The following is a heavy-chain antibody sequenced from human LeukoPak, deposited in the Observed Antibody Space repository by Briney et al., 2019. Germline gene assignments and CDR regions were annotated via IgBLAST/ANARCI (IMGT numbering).Heavy chain of an antibody. CDR3: AKDTSMGSFYFFDD. V-gene: IGHV3-23*01. D-gene: IGHD3-10*01. J-gene: IGHJ4*01. Sequence: PGGSLRLSCAASGFIFASYTMTWGRQAPGKGLEWVSAISCSGGTTSYADSVKGRFAISRDNSKNTLYLQMNSLRAEDTAVYYCAKDTSMGSFYFFDDWSQGTLVTVSA. CDR2: ISCSGGTT. CDR1: GFIFASYT.